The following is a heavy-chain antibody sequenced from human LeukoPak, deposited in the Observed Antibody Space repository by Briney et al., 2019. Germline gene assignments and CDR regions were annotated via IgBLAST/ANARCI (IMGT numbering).Heavy chain of an antibody. CDR1: GGSINNSVNY. CDR2: IYYSGNT. D-gene: IGHD4-17*01. CDR3: ARMKEVGDYVDY. Sequence: PSETLSLTCTVSGGSINNSVNYRNWVRQPPGKGLEWNGYIYYSGNTYYNPSLKSRVTISVDTSKNQFSLKLNSVTAADTAVYYCARMKEVGDYVDYWGQGTLVTVSS. J-gene: IGHJ4*02. V-gene: IGHV4-30-4*02.